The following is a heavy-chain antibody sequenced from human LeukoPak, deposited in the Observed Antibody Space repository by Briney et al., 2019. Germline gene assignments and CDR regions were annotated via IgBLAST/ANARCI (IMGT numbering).Heavy chain of an antibody. D-gene: IGHD3-16*02. CDR1: GGSFSGYY. V-gene: IGHV4-34*01. J-gene: IGHJ5*02. CDR2: INHSGST. CDR3: ARRAKSYNWFDP. Sequence: PSETLSLTCAVYGGSFSGYYWSWIRQPPGKGLEWIGEINHSGSTNYNPSLKSRVTILVDTSKNQFSLKLSSVTAADTAVYYCARRAKSYNWFDPWGQGTLVTVSS.